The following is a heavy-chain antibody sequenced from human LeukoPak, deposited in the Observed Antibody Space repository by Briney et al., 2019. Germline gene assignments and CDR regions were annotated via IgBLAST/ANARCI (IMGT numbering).Heavy chain of an antibody. D-gene: IGHD3-22*01. CDR2: ISNRGST. V-gene: IGHV4-39*01. CDR3: ARFTMIALFDY. Sequence: SETLSLTCAVSDDSIRSDSYYWGWTRQSPGKALEWIGSISNRGSTLYSPSLKSRVTISIDTSTNQFSLNLSSVTAADTAVYYCARFTMIALFDYWGQGTLVTVSS. CDR1: DDSIRSDSYY. J-gene: IGHJ4*02.